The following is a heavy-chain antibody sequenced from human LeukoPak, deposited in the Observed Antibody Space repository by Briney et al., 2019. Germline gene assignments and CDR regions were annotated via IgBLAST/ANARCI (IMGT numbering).Heavy chain of an antibody. Sequence: SCKASGGTFSSYAISWVRQAPGKGLEWVAVIWYDGSNKYYADSVQGRFTISRDNSKNTLYLQMNSLRAEDTAVYYCARDSYGFGYWGQGTLVTVSS. V-gene: IGHV3-33*01. J-gene: IGHJ4*02. D-gene: IGHD4-17*01. CDR2: IWYDGSNK. CDR1: GGTFSSYA. CDR3: ARDSYGFGY.